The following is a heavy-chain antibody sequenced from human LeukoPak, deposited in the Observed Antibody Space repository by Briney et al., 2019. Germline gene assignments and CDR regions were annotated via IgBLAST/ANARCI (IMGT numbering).Heavy chain of an antibody. J-gene: IGHJ6*02. Sequence: GGSLTLFRAASGFTFSSYSMNWVRPAPGKGLEWVSSISSSSSYIYYADSVKGRFTISRDNAKNSLYLQTNSLRAEDTAVYYCASLEGVSNYLLYYYGMDVWGQGTTVTVSS. CDR2: ISSSSSYI. V-gene: IGHV3-21*01. CDR3: ASLEGVSNYLLYYYGMDV. CDR1: GFTFSSYS. D-gene: IGHD4-11*01.